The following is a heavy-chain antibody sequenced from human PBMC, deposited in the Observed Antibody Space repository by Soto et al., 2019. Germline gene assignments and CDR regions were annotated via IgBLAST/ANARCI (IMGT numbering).Heavy chain of an antibody. J-gene: IGHJ4*02. V-gene: IGHV3-21*01. Sequence: EVQLVESGGGLVKPGGSLRLSCAASGFTFSSNSMNWVRQAPGKGLEWVSSISSSSGYIFYTDSVKGRFTISRDNAKNSLYLQMYSLRAEDTAVYYCARVTAVAGIDYWCQGPLVTVSS. CDR1: GFTFSSNS. D-gene: IGHD6-19*01. CDR2: ISSSSGYI. CDR3: ARVTAVAGIDY.